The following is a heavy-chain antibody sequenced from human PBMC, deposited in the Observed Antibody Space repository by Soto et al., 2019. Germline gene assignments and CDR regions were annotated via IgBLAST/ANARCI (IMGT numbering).Heavy chain of an antibody. J-gene: IGHJ6*02. CDR2: ISRSGATI. CDR1: GFIFSDYY. V-gene: IGHV3-11*01. D-gene: IGHD3-10*01. Sequence: SLRLSCAASGFIFSDYYMSWIRQAPGKGLEWVSYISRSGATIFYADSVKGRFTISRDNAKNSLYLQMNSLRAEDTAVYYCAREIDTTVRGIFISDGMDVWGQGTTVTVSS. CDR3: AREIDTTVRGIFISDGMDV.